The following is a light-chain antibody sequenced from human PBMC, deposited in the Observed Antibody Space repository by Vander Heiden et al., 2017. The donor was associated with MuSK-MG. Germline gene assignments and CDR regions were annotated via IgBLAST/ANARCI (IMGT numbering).Light chain of an antibody. V-gene: IGLV2-14*03. Sequence: QSALTQPASVSGSPGQSITISCTGTSSDVGGYNYVSWYQHHPSKAPKLMIYDVIKRPAGVADRFSGSKSGNTASLTISGLQPEDEADYYCSSYTSSSTVIFGGGTKVTVL. CDR3: SSYTSSSTVI. CDR2: DVI. CDR1: SSDVGGYNY. J-gene: IGLJ2*01.